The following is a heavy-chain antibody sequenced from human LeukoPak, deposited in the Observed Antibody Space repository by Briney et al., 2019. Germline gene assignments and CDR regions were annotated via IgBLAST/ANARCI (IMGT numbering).Heavy chain of an antibody. CDR3: ARDRGTLTAIDAFDI. Sequence: SETLSLTCTVSGGSISSHYWSWIRQPPGKGLEWTGYIFYSGNTNYNPSLKSRVTISVDTSKNQFSLKLSSVTAADTAVYFCARDRGTLTAIDAFDIWGRGTVVTVSS. J-gene: IGHJ3*02. CDR2: IFYSGNT. D-gene: IGHD1-14*01. CDR1: GGSISSHY. V-gene: IGHV4-59*11.